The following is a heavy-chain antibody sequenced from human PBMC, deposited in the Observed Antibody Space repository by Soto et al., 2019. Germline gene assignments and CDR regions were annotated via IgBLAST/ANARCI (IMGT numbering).Heavy chain of an antibody. V-gene: IGHV4-39*01. Sequence: PSETLSLTCTVSGGSISSSSYYWGWVRQPPGKGLEWIGAISYGGSTYHNPSLRSRVTISVDTSKSQFSLDLNSVTAADTPVYSCARHPRETGTYAHPLDHWGQRTLVTVSS. D-gene: IGHD1-1*01. J-gene: IGHJ4*02. CDR2: ISYGGST. CDR3: ARHPRETGTYAHPLDH. CDR1: GGSISSSSYY.